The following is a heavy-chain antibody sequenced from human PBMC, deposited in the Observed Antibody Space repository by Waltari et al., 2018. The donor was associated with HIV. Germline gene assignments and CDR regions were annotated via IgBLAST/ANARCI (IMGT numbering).Heavy chain of an antibody. Sequence: QVQLQQWGAGLLKPSETLSLTCAVYGGSFSGYYWSWIRQPPGKGLEWIGEINHSGSTNYNPSLKSRVTISVDTSKNQFSLKLSSVTAADTAVYYCARGPAYQLPMVAPFDYWGQGTLVTVSS. D-gene: IGHD2-2*01. J-gene: IGHJ4*02. CDR3: ARGPAYQLPMVAPFDY. CDR1: GGSFSGYY. V-gene: IGHV4-34*01. CDR2: INHSGST.